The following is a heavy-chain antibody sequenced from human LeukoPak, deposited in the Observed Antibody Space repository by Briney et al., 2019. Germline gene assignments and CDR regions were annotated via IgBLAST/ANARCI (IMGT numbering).Heavy chain of an antibody. CDR3: ARVRKLDGPYYYGMDV. J-gene: IGHJ6*02. V-gene: IGHV1-18*01. D-gene: IGHD1-7*01. CDR1: GYTFTSYG. Sequence: ASVKVSCKASGYTFTSYGISWVRQAPGQGLEWMGWISAYNGNTNYAQKLQGRVTMTTDTSTSTAYMELRSLRSDDTAVYYCARVRKLDGPYYYGMDVWGQGTTVTVSS. CDR2: ISAYNGNT.